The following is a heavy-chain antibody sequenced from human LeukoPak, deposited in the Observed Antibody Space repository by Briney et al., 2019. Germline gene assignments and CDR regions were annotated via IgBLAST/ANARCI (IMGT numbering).Heavy chain of an antibody. CDR1: GYTFTGYY. D-gene: IGHD3-3*01. CDR2: INPNSGGT. V-gene: IGHV1-2*02. J-gene: IGHJ4*02. Sequence: ASVKVSCKASGYTFTGYYMHWLRQAPGQGLEWMGWINPNSGGTNYAQKFQGRVTMTRDTSISTAYMELSRLRSDDTAVYYCARVTYDFWSGYYSGDFDYWGQGTLVTVSS. CDR3: ARVTYDFWSGYYSGDFDY.